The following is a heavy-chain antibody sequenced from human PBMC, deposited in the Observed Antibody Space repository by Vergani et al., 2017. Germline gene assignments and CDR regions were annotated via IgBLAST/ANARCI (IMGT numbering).Heavy chain of an antibody. J-gene: IGHJ6*02. CDR3: AKDKGIAGGMDV. CDR2: ISWDSGNI. V-gene: IGHV3-9*01. D-gene: IGHD6-13*01. Sequence: EVQLVESGGGLVQPGRSLRLSCAASGFTFDDYAMHWVRQAPGKGLDWVSGISWDSGNIGYADSVKGRFTISRDNAKNSLYLQMNSLRAEDTAVYYCAKDKGIAGGMDVGGQGTTVTVSS. CDR1: GFTFDDYA.